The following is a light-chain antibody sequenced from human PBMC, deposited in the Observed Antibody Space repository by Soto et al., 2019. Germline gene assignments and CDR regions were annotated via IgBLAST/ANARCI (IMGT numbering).Light chain of an antibody. V-gene: IGKV1-39*01. CDR3: QQSYSTPPRYT. Sequence: DIQMTQSASSLSASGGDRVTSSCRARQSISSFLNWYQQKPGKAPKVLIYAASRLESGVPSRFSGSGSGTDFTLNISSLQPEDYATYYCQQSYSTPPRYTCGQGTKVDIK. CDR1: QSISSF. CDR2: AAS. J-gene: IGKJ2*01.